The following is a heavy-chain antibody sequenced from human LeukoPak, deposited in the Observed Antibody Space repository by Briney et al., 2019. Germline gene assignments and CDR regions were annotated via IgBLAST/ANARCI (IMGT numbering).Heavy chain of an antibody. J-gene: IGHJ2*01. CDR3: ASNQWPSWYFDL. D-gene: IGHD6-19*01. CDR2: IYYSGST. CDR1: GGSISSNGYY. V-gene: IGHV4-39*07. Sequence: SETLSLTCSVSGGSISSNGYYWGWIRQPPGKGLEWIGSIYYSGSTFDNPSLKSRVTISMDKSRNQFSLKQSSVTAADTAVYYCASNQWPSWYFDLWGRGTLVTVSA.